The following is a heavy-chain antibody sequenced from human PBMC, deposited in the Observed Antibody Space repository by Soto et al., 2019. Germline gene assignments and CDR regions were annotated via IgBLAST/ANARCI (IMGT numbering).Heavy chain of an antibody. D-gene: IGHD3-3*01. J-gene: IGHJ6*02. Sequence: GGSLRLSCAASGFTFSSYAMHWVRQAPGKGLEWVAVISYDGSNKYYADSVKGRFTISRDNSKNTLYLQMNSLRAEDTAVYYCARDSAPRRLEGHYYYGMDVCGQGTTVTVSS. V-gene: IGHV3-30-3*01. CDR2: ISYDGSNK. CDR3: ARDSAPRRLEGHYYYGMDV. CDR1: GFTFSSYA.